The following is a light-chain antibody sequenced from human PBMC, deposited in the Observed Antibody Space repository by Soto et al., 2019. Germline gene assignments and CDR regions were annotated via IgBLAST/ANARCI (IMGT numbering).Light chain of an antibody. CDR2: DAS. V-gene: IGKV3-11*01. CDR1: PSVSNS. J-gene: IGKJ4*01. Sequence: LTLSPATLSLSPGERATLSCRASPSVSNSLAWYQHKPGQAPRLLIYDASNRATGVPTRFSGSGSGTDFTLTISSLEPEDFAIYYCQQRTKWPPVPFGGGTKVDIK. CDR3: QQRTKWPPVP.